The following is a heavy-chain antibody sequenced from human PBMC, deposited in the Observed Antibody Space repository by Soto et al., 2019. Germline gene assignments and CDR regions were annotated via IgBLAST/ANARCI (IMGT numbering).Heavy chain of an antibody. J-gene: IGHJ4*02. Sequence: SETLSLTCSVSGGSISSYFWSWIRQPPRKGLEWIGYIYYSGDTYYNPSLKSRVTISVDTSKNQFSLKLSSVTAADTAVYYCASYNWNSSGPYFDYWGQGTLVTVSS. CDR1: GGSISSYF. CDR3: ASYNWNSSGPYFDY. D-gene: IGHD3-22*01. CDR2: IYYSGDT. V-gene: IGHV4-59*12.